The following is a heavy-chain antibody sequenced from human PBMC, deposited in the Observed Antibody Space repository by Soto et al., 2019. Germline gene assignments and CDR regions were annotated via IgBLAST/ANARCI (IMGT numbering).Heavy chain of an antibody. J-gene: IGHJ4*02. D-gene: IGHD2-15*01. Sequence: EVQLVESGGGLVKPGGSLRLSCAASGFTFSTYSMNWVRQAPGKGLEWVSDITTSSSYRFYADSVKGRFTISRDDAKNSLYLQMNSLRAEDTGVYYCARDLGVAVATLTLDYWGQGTLVTVSS. V-gene: IGHV3-21*01. CDR3: ARDLGVAVATLTLDY. CDR2: ITTSSSYR. CDR1: GFTFSTYS.